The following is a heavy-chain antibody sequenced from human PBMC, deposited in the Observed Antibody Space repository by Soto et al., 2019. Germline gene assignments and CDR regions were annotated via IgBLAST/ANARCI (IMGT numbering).Heavy chain of an antibody. V-gene: IGHV5-10-1*01. CDR2: IDPSDSQT. J-gene: IGHJ4*01. Sequence: LGESLKISCKGSGYSFAGYWITWVRQKPGKGLEWMGRIDPSDSQTYYSPSFRGHVTISVTKSITTVFLQWSSLRASDTAMYYCARHSTSAPKDYWGQGTLVTVSS. CDR3: ARHSTSAPKDY. D-gene: IGHD3-10*01. CDR1: GYSFAGYW.